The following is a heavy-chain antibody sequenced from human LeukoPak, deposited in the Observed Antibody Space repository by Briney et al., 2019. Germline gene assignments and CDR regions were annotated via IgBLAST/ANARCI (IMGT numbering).Heavy chain of an antibody. V-gene: IGHV4-59*01. Sequence: SETLSLTRPVSGGSLSSFYWGWVRQPPRKGLEWIGYIYYSGSTNYNPSLKSRVTISVDTSKNQFSLKLSSVTAADTAVYYCAREPGGYWGQGTLVTVSS. CDR1: GGSLSSFY. CDR2: IYYSGST. CDR3: AREPGGY. D-gene: IGHD1-14*01. J-gene: IGHJ4*02.